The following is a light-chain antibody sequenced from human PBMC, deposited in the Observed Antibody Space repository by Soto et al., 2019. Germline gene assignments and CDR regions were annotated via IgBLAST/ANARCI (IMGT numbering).Light chain of an antibody. J-gene: IGLJ2*01. CDR1: SSDVGGYNY. V-gene: IGLV2-14*01. CDR3: SSYTTTTTVV. Sequence: QSALTQPASVSGSPGQSITISCTGTSSDVGGYNYVSWYQLHPGKAPKLMIFEVSHRPSGVSNRFSGSKSGNTASLTISGLQAEDEADYYCSSYTTTTTVVFGGGTKLTVL. CDR2: EVS.